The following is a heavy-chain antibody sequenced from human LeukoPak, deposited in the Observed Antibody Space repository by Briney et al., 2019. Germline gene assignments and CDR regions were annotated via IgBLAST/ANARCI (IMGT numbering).Heavy chain of an antibody. D-gene: IGHD2/OR15-2a*01. Sequence: ASVKVSCKASGYTFTSYYMHWVRQAPGQGLGWMGIINPSGGSTSYTQKFQGRVTMTRDTPTTTVYTELSSLRSRDTAVYYCARHKEVGDYYYFDYWGQGTLVTVSS. CDR1: GYTFTSYY. CDR2: INPSGGST. V-gene: IGHV1-46*01. CDR3: ARHKEVGDYYYFDY. J-gene: IGHJ4*02.